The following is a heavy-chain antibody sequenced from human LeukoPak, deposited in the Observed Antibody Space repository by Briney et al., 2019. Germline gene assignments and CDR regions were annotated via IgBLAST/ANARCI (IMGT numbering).Heavy chain of an antibody. CDR1: GFTVSSNY. CDR3: ARHPPLDINGGY. J-gene: IGHJ4*02. V-gene: IGHV3-53*01. CDR2: IYSGGST. D-gene: IGHD5-12*01. Sequence: PGGSLRLSCAASGFTVSSNYMSWVRQAPAKGLEWVSVIYSGGSTYYADSVKGRFTISRDNSKNTLYLQMNSLRAEDTAVYYCARHPPLDINGGYWGQGNPGHRLL.